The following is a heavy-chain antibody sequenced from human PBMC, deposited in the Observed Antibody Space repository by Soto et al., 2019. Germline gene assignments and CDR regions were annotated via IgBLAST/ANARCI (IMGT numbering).Heavy chain of an antibody. CDR1: GGSISSSSYY. CDR3: ARHPYSTITPVRSWFDP. D-gene: IGHD4-4*01. CDR2: IYYDGGT. J-gene: IGHJ5*02. V-gene: IGHV4-39*01. Sequence: QLQLQESGPGLVKPSETLSLTCTVSGGSISSSSYYWGWIRQPPGKGLEWIGNIYYDGGTYDNPSLKSRVTISVDTSKNQFSLKLSSVTAADTAMYYCARHPYSTITPVRSWFDPWGQGTLVTVSS.